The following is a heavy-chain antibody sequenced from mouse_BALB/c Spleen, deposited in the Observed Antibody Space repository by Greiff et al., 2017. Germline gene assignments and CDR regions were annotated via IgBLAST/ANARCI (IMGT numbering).Heavy chain of an antibody. CDR1: GYAFTNYL. D-gene: IGHD2-4*01. CDR3: ARSALYYDSTSYAMDY. J-gene: IGHJ4*01. V-gene: IGHV1-54*01. CDR2: INPGSGGT. Sequence: QVQLQQSGAELVRPGTSVKVSCKASGYAFTNYLIEWVKQRPGQGLEWIGVINPGSGGTNYNEKFKGKATLTADKSSSTAYMQLSSLTSDDSAVYFCARSALYYDSTSYAMDYWGQGTSVTVSS.